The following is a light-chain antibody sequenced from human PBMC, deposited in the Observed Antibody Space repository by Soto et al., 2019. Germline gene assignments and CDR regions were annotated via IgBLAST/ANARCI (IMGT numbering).Light chain of an antibody. J-gene: IGLJ3*02. V-gene: IGLV2-8*01. CDR2: EVT. CDR3: SSYAASNNFYSV. CDR1: SHDDGGYTY. Sequence: QSAPKHPPPAPRSPGQSVTTSLTGTSHDDGGYTYVSWYQQYPGRAPKLMFYEVTKRPSGVPDRFSGSKSGNTASLTVSGLQAEDEADYSCSSYAASNNFYSVFGGATKVTVL.